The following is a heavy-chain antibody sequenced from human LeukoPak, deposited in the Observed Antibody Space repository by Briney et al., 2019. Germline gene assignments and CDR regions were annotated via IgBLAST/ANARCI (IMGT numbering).Heavy chain of an antibody. CDR3: ARSYGSGSPSLGFDP. CDR1: GYRFTNYW. D-gene: IGHD3-10*01. J-gene: IGHJ5*02. CDR2: IYPGDSDT. Sequence: GESLKISCQGSGYRFTNYWIAWVRQMPGKGLEWMGIIYPGDSDTRYSPSFQGQVTISADKSISTAYLQRSSLKASDTAMYYCARSYGSGSPSLGFDPWGQGTLVTVSS. V-gene: IGHV5-51*01.